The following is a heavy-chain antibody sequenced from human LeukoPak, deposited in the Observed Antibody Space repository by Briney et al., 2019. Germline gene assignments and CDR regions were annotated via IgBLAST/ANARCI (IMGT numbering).Heavy chain of an antibody. CDR3: AADYYDSSGHLYDY. J-gene: IGHJ4*02. Sequence: SWVRQAPGKGLEWIGYIYYSGSTYYNPSLKSRVTISVDTSKNQFSLKLSSVTAADTAVYYCAADYYDSSGHLYDYWGQGTLVTVSS. CDR2: IYYSGST. V-gene: IGHV4-30-4*08. D-gene: IGHD3-22*01.